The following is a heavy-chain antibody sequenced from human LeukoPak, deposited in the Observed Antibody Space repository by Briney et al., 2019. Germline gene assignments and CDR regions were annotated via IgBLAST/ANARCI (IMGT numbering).Heavy chain of an antibody. V-gene: IGHV1-69*13. D-gene: IGHD1-26*01. CDR1: GGAFSSYA. J-gene: IGHJ4*02. CDR3: ARVLLGELQGMFGY. CDR2: IIPIFGTA. Sequence: SVKVSCKASGGAFSSYAISWVRQAPGQGLEWMGGIIPIFGTANYAQKFQGRVTITADESTSTAYMELSSLRSEDTAVYYCARVLLGELQGMFGYWGQGTLVTVSS.